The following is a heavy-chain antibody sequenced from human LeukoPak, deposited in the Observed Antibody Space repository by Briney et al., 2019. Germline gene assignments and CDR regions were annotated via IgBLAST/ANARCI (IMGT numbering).Heavy chain of an antibody. J-gene: IGHJ4*02. CDR2: IYPGDSDT. CDR3: ARLPDSSSHLYYFDY. Sequence: GESLKISCKGSGYSFTSYWIGWVRQMPGKGLEWMGIIYPGDSDTRYSPSFQGQVTISADKSISTAYLQWSSLKASDTAMYYCARLPDSSSHLYYFDYWGQGTLDTVSS. CDR1: GYSFTSYW. D-gene: IGHD6-13*01. V-gene: IGHV5-51*01.